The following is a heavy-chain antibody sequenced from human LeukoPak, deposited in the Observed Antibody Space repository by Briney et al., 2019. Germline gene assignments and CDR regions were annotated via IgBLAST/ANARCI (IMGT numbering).Heavy chain of an antibody. Sequence: GGSLRLSCVASGFTFSSYWMHWVRQAPGKGLVWVSRINSDGSSTSYADSVKGRFTISRGNAKNTVYLQMNSQRAEDTAVYYCARDAFGVDKSPFWGQGTLVTVSS. CDR1: GFTFSSYW. D-gene: IGHD3-3*01. CDR3: ARDAFGVDKSPF. J-gene: IGHJ4*02. CDR2: INSDGSST. V-gene: IGHV3-74*01.